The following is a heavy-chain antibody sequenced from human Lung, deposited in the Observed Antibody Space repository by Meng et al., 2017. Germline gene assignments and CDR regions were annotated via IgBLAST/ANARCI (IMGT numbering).Heavy chain of an antibody. J-gene: IGHJ4*02. Sequence: QVRLQQWVAGLLKTSETVSRTWVVAGGLFSDYYWSWIRQPPGKGLEWIGEINHSGSTNYNPSLESRATISVDTSQTNLSLKLSSVTAADSAVYYCARGPTTMAHDFDYWGQGTLVTVSS. D-gene: IGHD4-11*01. CDR1: GGLFSDYY. V-gene: IGHV4-34*01. CDR2: INHSGST. CDR3: ARGPTTMAHDFDY.